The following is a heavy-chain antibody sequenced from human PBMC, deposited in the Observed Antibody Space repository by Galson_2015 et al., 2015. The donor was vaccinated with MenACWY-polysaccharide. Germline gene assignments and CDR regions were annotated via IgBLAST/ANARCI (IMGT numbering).Heavy chain of an antibody. J-gene: IGHJ5*02. V-gene: IGHV1-8*01. Sequence: SVKVSCKASGYTFISYDFNWVRQATGQGLEWTGWMNPNSGNTGYAQKFQGRVTMTRNTSISIAYMELSSLRSEDTAVYYCARGGKYYYDSSGYLNWFDPWGQGTLVTVSS. CDR3: ARGGKYYYDSSGYLNWFDP. CDR2: MNPNSGNT. CDR1: GYTFISYD. D-gene: IGHD3-22*01.